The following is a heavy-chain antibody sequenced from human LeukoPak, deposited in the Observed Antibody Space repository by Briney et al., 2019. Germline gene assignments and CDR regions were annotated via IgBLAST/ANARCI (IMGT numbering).Heavy chain of an antibody. J-gene: IGHJ4*02. CDR3: AKDGVVAATRVYSDY. CDR2: ISMGGSPT. CDR1: GFTFSSYS. D-gene: IGHD2-15*01. Sequence: GGSLRLSCVASGFTFSSYSMNWVRQAPGKGLEWLSYISMGGSPTYYADSVKGRFTISRDNAKNSVYLQMNSLRAEDTGVYYCAKDGVVAATRVYSDYWGQGTLVTVSS. V-gene: IGHV3-48*04.